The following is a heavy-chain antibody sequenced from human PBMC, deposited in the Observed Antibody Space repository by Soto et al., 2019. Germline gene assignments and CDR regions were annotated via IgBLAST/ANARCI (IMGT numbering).Heavy chain of an antibody. CDR2: INHSGST. J-gene: IGHJ4*02. Sequence: QVQLQQWGAGLLKPSETLSLTCAVYGGSFSGYYWSWIRQPPGKGLEWIGEINHSGSTNYNPSLSSRXIVQVXXSKIQFSLKLSSVTAADTAVYYCARFGGHTVTNDYWGQGTLVTVSS. D-gene: IGHD4-17*01. V-gene: IGHV4-34*01. CDR1: GGSFSGYY. CDR3: ARFGGHTVTNDY.